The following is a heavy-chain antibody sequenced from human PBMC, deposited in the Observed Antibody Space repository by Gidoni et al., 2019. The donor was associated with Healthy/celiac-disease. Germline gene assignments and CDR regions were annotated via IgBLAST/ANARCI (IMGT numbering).Heavy chain of an antibody. CDR1: GFTFGDYA. CDR2: IRSKAYGGTT. D-gene: IGHD4-4*01. J-gene: IGHJ6*02. V-gene: IGHV3-49*03. Sequence: EVQLVESGGGLVQPGRSLRLSCTASGFTFGDYAMSWFRQAPGKGLEWVGFIRSKAYGGTTEYAASVKGRFTISRDDSKSIAYLQMNSLKTEDTAVYYCTREHYYSNYYYYGMDVWGQGTTVTVSS. CDR3: TREHYYSNYYYYGMDV.